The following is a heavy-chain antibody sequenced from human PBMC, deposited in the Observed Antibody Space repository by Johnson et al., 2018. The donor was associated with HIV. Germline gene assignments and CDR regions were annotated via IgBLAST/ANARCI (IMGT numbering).Heavy chain of an antibody. D-gene: IGHD2-21*01. V-gene: IGHV3-11*04. J-gene: IGHJ3*02. CDR3: VRVPVVIGDDAFDI. Sequence: DSVKGRFTISRDNAKNSLYLQMNSLRADDTAVYYCVRVPVVIGDDAFDIWGQGTMVTVSS.